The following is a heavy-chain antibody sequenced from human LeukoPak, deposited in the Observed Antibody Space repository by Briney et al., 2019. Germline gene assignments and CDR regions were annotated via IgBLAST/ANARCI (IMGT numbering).Heavy chain of an antibody. CDR2: ISYDGSNK. V-gene: IGHV3-30*03. D-gene: IGHD2-2*01. CDR3: VGVVPAAIY. CDR1: GFTFSSYG. Sequence: GGSRRLSCAASGFTFSSYGMHWVRQAPGKGLEWVAVISYDGSNKYYADSVKGRFTISRDNSKNTLYLQMNSLRAEDTAVYYCVGVVPAAIYWGQGTLVTVSS. J-gene: IGHJ4*02.